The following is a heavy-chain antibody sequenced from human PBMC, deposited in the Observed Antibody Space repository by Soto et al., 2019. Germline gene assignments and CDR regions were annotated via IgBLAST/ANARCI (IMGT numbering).Heavy chain of an antibody. CDR3: AREMATINNWFDP. CDR1: GFTFSSYG. D-gene: IGHD5-12*01. J-gene: IGHJ5*02. Sequence: EVQLVESGGGLVQPGGSLRLSCAASGFTFSSYGMSWVRQAPGKGLEWVANIKQDGSEKYYVDSVKGRFTISRDNAKNSLYLQMNSLRAEDTAVYYCAREMATINNWFDPWGQGTLVTVSS. CDR2: IKQDGSEK. V-gene: IGHV3-7*03.